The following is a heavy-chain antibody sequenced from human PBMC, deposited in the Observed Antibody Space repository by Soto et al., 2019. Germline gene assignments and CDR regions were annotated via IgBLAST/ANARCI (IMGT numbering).Heavy chain of an antibody. CDR3: ARGQTYYYDSSGYYYVSGGIWFDP. CDR1: GGSFSGYY. J-gene: IGHJ5*02. Sequence: SETLSLTCAVYGGSFSGYYWSWIRQPPGKGLEWIGEINHSGSTNYNPSLKSRVTISVDTSKNQFSLKLSSVTAADTAVYYCARGQTYYYDSSGYYYVSGGIWFDPWGQGTLVTVSS. CDR2: INHSGST. D-gene: IGHD3-22*01. V-gene: IGHV4-34*01.